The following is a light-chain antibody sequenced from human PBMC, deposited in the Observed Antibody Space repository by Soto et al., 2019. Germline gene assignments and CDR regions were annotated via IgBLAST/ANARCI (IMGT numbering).Light chain of an antibody. J-gene: IGKJ1*01. CDR1: QTISHY. CDR2: KSS. Sequence: DIQMTQSPSTLSASVGDRVTITCRASQTISHYLTWYQQRPGKAPKLLIYKSSILQNRVPSRYSGSECVKEFTLTISSRQPDDFATYYCQQYYIYATFAQGTRVEI. V-gene: IGKV1-5*03. CDR3: QQYYIYAT.